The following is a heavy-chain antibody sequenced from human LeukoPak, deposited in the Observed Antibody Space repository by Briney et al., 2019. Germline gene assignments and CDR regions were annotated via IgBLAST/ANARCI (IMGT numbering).Heavy chain of an antibody. D-gene: IGHD5-18*01. CDR2: ISAYNGNT. V-gene: IGHV1-18*01. Sequence: GASVKVSCKASGYTFTSYGISWVRQAPGQGLEWMGWISAYNGNTNYAQKLQGRVTMTTDTSTSTAYMELRSLRSDDTAVYYCARDTSVDTAMVRRHLDYWGQGTLVTVSP. J-gene: IGHJ4*02. CDR1: GYTFTSYG. CDR3: ARDTSVDTAMVRRHLDY.